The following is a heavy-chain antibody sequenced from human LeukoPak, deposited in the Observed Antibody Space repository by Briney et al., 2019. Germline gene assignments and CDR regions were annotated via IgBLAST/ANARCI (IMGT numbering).Heavy chain of an antibody. CDR1: GGSISSGDYY. J-gene: IGHJ4*02. CDR3: ARNRDGYNSFDY. CDR2: IYYSGST. V-gene: IGHV4-30-4*01. D-gene: IGHD5-24*01. Sequence: SQTLSLTFTVSGGSISSGDYYWSWIRQPPGKGLEWIGYIYYSGSTYYNPSLKSRVTISVDTSKNQFSLKLSSVTAADTAVYYCARNRDGYNSFDYWGQGTLVTVSS.